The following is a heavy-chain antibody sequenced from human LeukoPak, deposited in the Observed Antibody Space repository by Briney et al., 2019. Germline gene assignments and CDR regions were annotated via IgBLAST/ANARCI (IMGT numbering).Heavy chain of an antibody. CDR3: AKSLSGGGYYFEY. D-gene: IGHD3-10*01. V-gene: IGHV3-23*01. CDR2: ISGSGGST. CDR1: GFTFSSCG. Sequence: GVSLRFSCAASGFTFSSCGMHWVRQAPGKGLEWVSAISGSGGSTYYADSVKGQFTISRDNSKNTLYLQMNSLRAEDTAVYYCAKSLSGGGYYFEYWGQGTLVTVSS. J-gene: IGHJ4*02.